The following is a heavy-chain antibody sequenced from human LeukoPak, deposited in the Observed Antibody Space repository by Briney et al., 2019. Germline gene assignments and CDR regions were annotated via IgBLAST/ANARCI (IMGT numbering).Heavy chain of an antibody. D-gene: IGHD6-6*01. CDR1: GFTFSSYA. J-gene: IGHJ4*02. V-gene: IGHV3-23*01. Sequence: GGSLRLSCAASGFTFSSYAMSWVRQAPGKGLEWVSTISSSGGTTYYADSVKGRFTISRDISKNTLYLQMNSLSAEDTAVYYCAKDGMYSSSSSYYFDYWGQGTLVTVSS. CDR3: AKDGMYSSSSSYYFDY. CDR2: ISSSGGTT.